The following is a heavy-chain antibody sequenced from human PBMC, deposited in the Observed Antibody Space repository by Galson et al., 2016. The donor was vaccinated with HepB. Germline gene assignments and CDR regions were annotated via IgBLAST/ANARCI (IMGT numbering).Heavy chain of an antibody. J-gene: IGHJ4*01. D-gene: IGHD6-19*01. CDR3: AHGSGWLFDY. CDR1: GFSLTTTAVG. Sequence: PALVKPTQTLTLTCTFSGFSLTTTAVGVGWFRQPPGKALEWLALIYWNDDNHYSPSLRSRLTLTKDTSKNHVVLTMTNVDPVDTATYYCAHGSGWLFDYWGHGTLVTVSS. CDR2: IYWNDDN. V-gene: IGHV2-5*01.